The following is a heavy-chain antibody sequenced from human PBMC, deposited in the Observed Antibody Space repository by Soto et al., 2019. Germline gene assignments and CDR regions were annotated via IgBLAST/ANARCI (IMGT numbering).Heavy chain of an antibody. CDR1: GYTFTSYG. Sequence: QVQLVQSGAEVKKPGASVKVSCKASGYTFTSYGISWVRQAPGQGLEWMGWISAYNGNTNYAQKLQGRVTMHTDTSRSTAYMGLRSLRPDDTAVYYCARGFEGGGGYSSSAYDYWGQGTLVTVSS. J-gene: IGHJ4*02. V-gene: IGHV1-18*01. D-gene: IGHD6-6*01. CDR2: ISAYNGNT. CDR3: ARGFEGGGGYSSSAYDY.